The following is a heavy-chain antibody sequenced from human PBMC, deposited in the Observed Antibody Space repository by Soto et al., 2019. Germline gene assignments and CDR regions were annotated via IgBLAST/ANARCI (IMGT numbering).Heavy chain of an antibody. V-gene: IGHV4-59*01. J-gene: IGHJ6*02. D-gene: IGHD3-22*01. Sequence: QVQLQESGPGLVKPSETLSLTCTVSGGSISSYYWSWIRQPPGKGLEWIGYIYYSWSTIYNPSLKSRVTLSVHTSNNHFYLNLSSVAAADTAVYDCARLPYYYDSSGYYGYYYGMDVWGQGTTVTVSS. CDR3: ARLPYYYDSSGYYGYYYGMDV. CDR1: GGSISSYY. CDR2: IYYSWST.